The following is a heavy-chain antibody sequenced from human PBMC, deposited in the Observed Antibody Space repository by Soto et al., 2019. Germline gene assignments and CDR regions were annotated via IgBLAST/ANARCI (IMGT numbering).Heavy chain of an antibody. CDR3: ARVVLTITRGAFDV. J-gene: IGHJ3*01. CDR2: ISHSGTS. CDR1: GGSISSSHW. Sequence: QVQLQESGPGLVKPSGTLSLTCAVSGGSISSSHWWTWVRQSPGKGLEYIGEISHSGTSNSNPSLKSRVTLSVDKSKNHFSLTLTSVTAADTAVYYCARVVLTITRGAFDVWGQGTLVIVSS. V-gene: IGHV4-4*02. D-gene: IGHD3-9*01.